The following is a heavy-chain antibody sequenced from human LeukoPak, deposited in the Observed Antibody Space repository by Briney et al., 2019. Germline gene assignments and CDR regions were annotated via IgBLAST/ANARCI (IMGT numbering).Heavy chain of an antibody. CDR2: IYSGGST. V-gene: IGHV3-53*04. Sequence: GGSLRLSCAASGLTLSSYAMSWVRQAPGKGLEWVSVIYSGGSTYYADSVKGRFTISRHNSKNTLYLQMNSLRAEDTAVYYCASLWFGELPFDYWGQGTLVTVSS. J-gene: IGHJ4*02. CDR1: GLTLSSYA. CDR3: ASLWFGELPFDY. D-gene: IGHD3-10*01.